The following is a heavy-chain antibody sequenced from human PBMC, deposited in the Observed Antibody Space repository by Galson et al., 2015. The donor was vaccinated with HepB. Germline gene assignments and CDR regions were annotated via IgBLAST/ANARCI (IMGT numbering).Heavy chain of an antibody. J-gene: IGHJ4*02. CDR3: ATLLNWNYEGYYFDY. V-gene: IGHV3-23*01. CDR1: GFTFSSYA. D-gene: IGHD1-7*01. Sequence: SLRLSCAASGFTFSSYAMSWVRQAPGKGLEWVSAISGSGGSTYYADSVKGRFTISRDNSKNTLYLQMNSLRAEDTAVYYCATLLNWNYEGYYFDYWGQGTLVTVSS. CDR2: ISGSGGST.